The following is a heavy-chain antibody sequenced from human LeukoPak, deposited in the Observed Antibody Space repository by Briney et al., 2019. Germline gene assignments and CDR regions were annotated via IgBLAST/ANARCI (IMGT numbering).Heavy chain of an antibody. CDR3: AKEGIAADDPYYYYFYMAV. J-gene: IGHJ6*03. Sequence: PGRSLRLSCAASGFTFSSYGMHWVRRAPGKGLEWVAGISYDGSNKYYADSVKGRFTISRDNSKNTLYLQMNILTAEDTAVYYCAKEGIAADDPYYYYFYMAVWGKGTTVTVSS. CDR2: ISYDGSNK. D-gene: IGHD6-13*01. CDR1: GFTFSSYG. V-gene: IGHV3-30*18.